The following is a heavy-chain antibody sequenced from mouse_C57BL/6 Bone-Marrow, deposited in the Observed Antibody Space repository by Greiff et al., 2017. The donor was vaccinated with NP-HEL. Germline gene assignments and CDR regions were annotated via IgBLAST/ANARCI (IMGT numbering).Heavy chain of an antibody. D-gene: IGHD3-3*01. V-gene: IGHV1-82*01. CDR3: ARMEGTRYFDY. Sequence: QVQLQQSGPELVKPGASVKISCKASGYAFSSSWMNWVKQRPGKGLEWIGRIYPGDGDTNYNGKFKGTATMTADKSSSTAYMQLSSLTSEDSAVYFCARMEGTRYFDYGGQGTTLTVSS. J-gene: IGHJ2*01. CDR1: GYAFSSSW. CDR2: IYPGDGDT.